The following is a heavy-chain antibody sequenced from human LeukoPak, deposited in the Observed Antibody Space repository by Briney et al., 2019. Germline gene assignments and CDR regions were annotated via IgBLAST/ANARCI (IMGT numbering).Heavy chain of an antibody. V-gene: IGHV3-23*01. CDR1: GFTFSSYA. CDR2: ISGSGGST. Sequence: AGGSLRLSCAASGFTFSSYAMSWVSQAPGKGLEWVSAISGSGGSTYYADSVKGRFTISRDNSKNTLYLQMNSLRAEDTAVYYCAKPYCSSTSCYVKGEAFGIWGQGTMVTVSS. D-gene: IGHD2-2*01. CDR3: AKPYCSSTSCYVKGEAFGI. J-gene: IGHJ3*02.